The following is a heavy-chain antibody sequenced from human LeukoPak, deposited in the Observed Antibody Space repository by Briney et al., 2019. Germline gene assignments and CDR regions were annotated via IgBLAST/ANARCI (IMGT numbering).Heavy chain of an antibody. CDR1: GFTFSNSW. CDR3: VRDGSYKFDY. D-gene: IGHD1-26*01. J-gene: IGHJ4*02. V-gene: IGHV3-74*01. Sequence: GGSLRLSXAVSGFTFSNSWMHWVRQTPGKGLVWVSRIKSDGISTIYADSVKGRFTISRDNAKNTLYLQMNSLRAEDTAVYYCVRDGSYKFDYWGQGTLVTVSS. CDR2: IKSDGIST.